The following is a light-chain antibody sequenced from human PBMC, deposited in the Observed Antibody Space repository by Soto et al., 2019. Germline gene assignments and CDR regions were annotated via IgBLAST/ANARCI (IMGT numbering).Light chain of an antibody. CDR3: QHYGDSRT. CDR2: GAS. V-gene: IGKV3-20*01. CDR1: QTVSSS. J-gene: IGKJ1*01. Sequence: EIVLTQSPGTLSLSPGERATLSCRASQTVSSSLAWYQQKPGQAPRLLVYGASNRATGIPDRFSGSGSGTDFTLTISRLEPEDFAVYYCQHYGDSRTFGQGTNVDIK.